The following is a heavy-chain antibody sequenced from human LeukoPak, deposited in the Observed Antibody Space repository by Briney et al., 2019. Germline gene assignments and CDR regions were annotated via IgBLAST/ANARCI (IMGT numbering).Heavy chain of an antibody. CDR2: IIPIFGIA. J-gene: IGHJ5*02. Sequence: GASVTVSFKASGGTFSSYAISWVRQAPGQGLEWMGRIIPIFGIANYAQKFQGRVTITADKSTSTAYMELSSLRSEDTAVYYCARGSGIAAAGTTDEDWFDPWGQGTLVTVSS. D-gene: IGHD6-13*01. CDR1: GGTFSSYA. V-gene: IGHV1-69*04. CDR3: ARGSGIAAAGTTDEDWFDP.